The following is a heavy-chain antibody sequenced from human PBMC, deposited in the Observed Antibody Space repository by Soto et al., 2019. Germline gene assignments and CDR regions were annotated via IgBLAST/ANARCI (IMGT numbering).Heavy chain of an antibody. D-gene: IGHD2-15*01. CDR3: VRDSRTGCSSINCYMH. V-gene: IGHV4-4*02. J-gene: IGHJ4*02. CDR2: IWHTGRP. Sequence: QLQLRESGPGLVQPSGTLSPTCDVSGDSLTNIHWWPWVRQAPGKGLEWIGEIWHTGRPNYNPSLKSRVAISIDKSKNQFSLKLSSVTAADTAVYYCVRDSRTGCSSINCYMHWGQGTLVTVSS. CDR1: GDSLTNIHW.